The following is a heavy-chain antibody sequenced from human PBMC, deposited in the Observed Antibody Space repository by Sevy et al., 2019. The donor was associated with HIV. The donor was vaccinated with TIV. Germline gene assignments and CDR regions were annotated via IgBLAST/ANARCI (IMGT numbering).Heavy chain of an antibody. CDR1: GGSISRYY. CDR2: IYYSGST. Sequence: SETLSLTCTVSGGSISRYYWSWIRQPPGKGLEWIGYIYYSGSTNYNPPLKSRVTISVDTSKNQFSLKLGSVTAADTAVYYCARESGDYYDSSGYYFDYWGQGTLVTVSS. V-gene: IGHV4-59*01. J-gene: IGHJ4*02. CDR3: ARESGDYYDSSGYYFDY. D-gene: IGHD3-22*01.